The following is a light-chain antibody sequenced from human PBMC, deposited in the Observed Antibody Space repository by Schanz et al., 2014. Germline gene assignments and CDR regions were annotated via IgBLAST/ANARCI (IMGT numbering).Light chain of an antibody. J-gene: IGKJ1*01. CDR2: GVH. CDR3: QQYGESLWT. CDR1: QGVTSNY. V-gene: IGKV3-20*01. Sequence: EVVLTQSPGSLSLSPGARGTLSCRASQGVTSNYLAWYQQRPGQAPRLLMSGVHDRASGIPDRFSGSGSETDFSLTISRVEPEDSAVYYCQQYGESLWTFGPGTRVEIK.